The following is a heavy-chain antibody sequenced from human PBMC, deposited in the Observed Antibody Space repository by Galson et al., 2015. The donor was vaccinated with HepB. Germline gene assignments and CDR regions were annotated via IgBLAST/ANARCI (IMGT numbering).Heavy chain of an antibody. V-gene: IGHV3-23*01. D-gene: IGHD2-15*01. Sequence: SLRLSCAASGFRFSTYAMSWVRQAPGEGLEWVSATGSDGVAKYYADSVKGRFTISRDNSKNTLHLQMNSLRAEDTAVYYCAKHRIPVVVGGTDDAFHVWGQATMVTVSS. CDR1: GFRFSTYA. CDR2: TGSDGVAK. CDR3: AKHRIPVVVGGTDDAFHV. J-gene: IGHJ3*01.